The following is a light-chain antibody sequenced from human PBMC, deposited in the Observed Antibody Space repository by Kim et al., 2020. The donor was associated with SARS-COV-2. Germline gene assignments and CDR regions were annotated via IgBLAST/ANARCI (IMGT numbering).Light chain of an antibody. V-gene: IGKV1-5*03. Sequence: SFTRWLAWYQQKPGKAPKLLIYGTSTLQSGVPSRFSGSGSGTQFTLTINSLQADDFATYYCQQYNTYPSFGEGTKLEI. CDR2: GTS. J-gene: IGKJ2*01. CDR1: SFTRW. CDR3: QQYNTYPS.